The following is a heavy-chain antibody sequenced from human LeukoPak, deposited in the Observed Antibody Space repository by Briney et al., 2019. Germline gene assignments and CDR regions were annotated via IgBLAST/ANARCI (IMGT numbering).Heavy chain of an antibody. CDR2: ISYDGSNK. J-gene: IGHJ4*02. Sequence: GGSLRLSCAASGFTFSSYAMHWVRQAPGKGLEWVAVISYDGSNKYYADSVKGRFTISRDNSKNTLYLQMNSLRAEDTAVYYCARDRYYGSGNTFDYWGQGTLVTVSS. CDR1: GFTFSSYA. V-gene: IGHV3-30*04. D-gene: IGHD3-10*01. CDR3: ARDRYYGSGNTFDY.